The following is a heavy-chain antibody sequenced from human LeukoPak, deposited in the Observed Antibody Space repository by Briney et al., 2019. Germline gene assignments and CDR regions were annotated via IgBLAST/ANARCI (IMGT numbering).Heavy chain of an antibody. Sequence: PSETLSLTCTVSGGSISTYYWSWIRQPAGKGLEWIGRIYTSGSTNYNPPLKSRVTMSVDTSKNQFSLKLSSVTAADTAVYYCARGRDGYNYNWFDPWGQGTLVTVSS. CDR3: ARGRDGYNYNWFDP. D-gene: IGHD5-24*01. V-gene: IGHV4-4*07. CDR2: IYTSGST. J-gene: IGHJ5*02. CDR1: GGSISTYY.